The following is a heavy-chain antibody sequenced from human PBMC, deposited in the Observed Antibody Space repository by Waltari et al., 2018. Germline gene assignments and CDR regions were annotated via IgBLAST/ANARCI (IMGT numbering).Heavy chain of an antibody. CDR1: GGTFSSYA. V-gene: IGHV1-69*12. Sequence: QVQLVQSGAEVKKPGSSVKVACKASGGTFSSYAISWVRQAPGQGLEWMGGIIPIFGTANYAQKFERRVTMTADESTSTAYMELSSLRSEDTAVYYCARDGTRNSVMVFDYWGQGTLVTVSS. J-gene: IGHJ4*02. D-gene: IGHD1-7*01. CDR3: ARDGTRNSVMVFDY. CDR2: IIPIFGTA.